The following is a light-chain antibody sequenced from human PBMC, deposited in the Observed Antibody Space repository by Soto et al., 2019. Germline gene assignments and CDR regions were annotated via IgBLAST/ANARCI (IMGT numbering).Light chain of an antibody. CDR1: SSDVGGYNY. CDR2: EVS. CDR3: SSYTSSSTLEGV. V-gene: IGLV2-14*01. Sequence: QSVLTQPASVSGSPGQSITISCTGTSSDVGGYNYVSWYQQHPGEAPKLMIYEVSNRPSGVSNRFSGSKSGNTAFLTISGLQAEDEADYYCSSYTSSSTLEGVFGTGTKLTV. J-gene: IGLJ1*01.